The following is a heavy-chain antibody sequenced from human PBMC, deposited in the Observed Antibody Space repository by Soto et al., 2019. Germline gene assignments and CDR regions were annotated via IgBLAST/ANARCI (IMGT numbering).Heavy chain of an antibody. V-gene: IGHV5-51*01. CDR1: GYSFTSYW. CDR2: IYPGDSDT. CDR3: ARQEVTMVRGVIAHFDY. J-gene: IGHJ4*02. Sequence: GESLKISCKGSGYSFTSYWIGWVRQMPGKGLEWMGIIYPGDSDTRYSPSFQGQVTISADKSISTAYLQWSSLKASDTAMYYCARQEVTMVRGVIAHFDYWGQGTLVTVSS. D-gene: IGHD3-10*01.